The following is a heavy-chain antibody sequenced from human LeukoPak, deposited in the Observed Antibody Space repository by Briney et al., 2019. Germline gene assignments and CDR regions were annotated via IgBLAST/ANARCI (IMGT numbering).Heavy chain of an antibody. Sequence: PGGSLRLSCAASGFTFSSYSMNWVRQAPGKGLEWVSAISGSGGSTYYADSVKGRFTISRDNSKNTLYLQMNSLRAEDTAVYYCLLDPDTAMVGYWGQGTLVTVSS. D-gene: IGHD5-18*01. CDR2: ISGSGGST. CDR1: GFTFSSYS. CDR3: LLDPDTAMVGY. J-gene: IGHJ4*02. V-gene: IGHV3-23*01.